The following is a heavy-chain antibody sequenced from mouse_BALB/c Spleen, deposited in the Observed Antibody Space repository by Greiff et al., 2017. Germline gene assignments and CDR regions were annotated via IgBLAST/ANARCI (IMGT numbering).Heavy chain of an antibody. CDR2: IWSGGST. CDR3: ARKGKYGNYDYAMDY. D-gene: IGHD2-10*02. V-gene: IGHV2-2*02. J-gene: IGHJ4*01. CDR1: GFSLTSYG. Sequence: VQLVESGPGLVQPSQSLSITCTVSGFSLTSYGVHWVRQSPGKGLEWLGVIWSGGSTDYNAAFISRLSISKDNSKSQVFFKMNSLQANDTAIYYCARKGKYGNYDYAMDYWGQGTSVTVSS.